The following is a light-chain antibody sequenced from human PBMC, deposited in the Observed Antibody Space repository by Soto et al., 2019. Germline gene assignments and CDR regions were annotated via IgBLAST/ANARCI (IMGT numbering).Light chain of an antibody. Sequence: EIVMTQSPASLSVSPGDGATLSCRASQSVASNVAWYQQKPRQGPSLLFHGASASAVGGLARFSGSGSGTGFTLTITSLQFEDFAVYYCQQYHNWSPQYTFGQGTKLQIK. CDR3: QQYHNWSPQYT. CDR2: GAS. V-gene: IGKV3-15*01. CDR1: QSVASN. J-gene: IGKJ2*01.